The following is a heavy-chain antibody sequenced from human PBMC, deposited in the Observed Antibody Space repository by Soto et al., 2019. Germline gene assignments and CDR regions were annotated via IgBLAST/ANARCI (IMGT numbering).Heavy chain of an antibody. J-gene: IGHJ4*02. CDR3: ARAGKPPGWNS. Sequence: VQLVESGGGLVKPGGSLRLSCVASGFTFSDYYMSWIRQAPGKGLEWVSYISTSGNTIYYADSVKGRFTISRDIPKNALYLQMNSLRAEDTAVYYCARAGKPPGWNSWGQGTLVTVSS. CDR2: ISTSGNTI. V-gene: IGHV3-11*01. D-gene: IGHD1-7*01. CDR1: GFTFSDYY.